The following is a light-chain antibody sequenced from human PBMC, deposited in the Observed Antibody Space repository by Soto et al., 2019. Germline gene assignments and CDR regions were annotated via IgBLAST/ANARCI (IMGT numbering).Light chain of an antibody. CDR2: KAS. V-gene: IGKV1-5*03. J-gene: IGKJ1*01. Sequence: DIQMTQSPSTLSASVGDRVTITCRASQSISSWLAWYQQKQGKAPKLLNYKASSLESGVPSRFSGSGSGREFTLTISSVQPDYFATYYCQQYNSYSWTFGQGTTVEIK. CDR1: QSISSW. CDR3: QQYNSYSWT.